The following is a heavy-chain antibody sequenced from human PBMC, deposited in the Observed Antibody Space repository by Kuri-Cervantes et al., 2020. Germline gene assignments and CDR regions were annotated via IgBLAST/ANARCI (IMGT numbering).Heavy chain of an antibody. CDR1: GFTFGDYA. CDR3: TRRGGYCSGGSCYSDQRPFDY. CDR2: IRSKAYGGTT. D-gene: IGHD2-15*01. J-gene: IGHJ4*02. V-gene: IGHV3-49*04. Sequence: GGSLRLSCTASGFTFGDYAMSWVRQAPGKGLEWVGFIRSKAYGGTTEYAASVKGRFTISRDDSKSIAYLQMNSLKTEDTAVYYCTRRGGYCSGGSCYSDQRPFDYWGQGTLVTVSS.